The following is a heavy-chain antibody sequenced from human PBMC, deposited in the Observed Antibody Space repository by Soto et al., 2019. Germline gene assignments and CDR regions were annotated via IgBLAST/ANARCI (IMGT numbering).Heavy chain of an antibody. J-gene: IGHJ4*02. CDR2: IYYTGTT. CDR3: AREDSGHGYIFFDY. V-gene: IGHV4-59*01. D-gene: IGHD5-12*01. CDR1: GGSISSYY. Sequence: SETLSLTCTVSGGSISSYYWSWIRQPPGKGLEWIGYIYYTGTTNYNPSLKSRDTKSVDTSKNQFSLKLSSVTAADTAVYYCAREDSGHGYIFFDYWGQGTQVTVS.